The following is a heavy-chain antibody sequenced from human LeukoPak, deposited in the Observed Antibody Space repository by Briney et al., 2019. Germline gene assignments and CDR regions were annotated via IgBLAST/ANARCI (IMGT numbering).Heavy chain of an antibody. CDR2: IYYSGST. V-gene: IGHV4-59*01. D-gene: IGHD1-26*01. CDR3: ARAGLELKHFDY. J-gene: IGHJ4*02. CDR1: GGSISSYY. Sequence: SETLSLTCTVSGGSISSYYWSWIRQPPGKGLEWIGYIYYSGSTNYNPSLKSRVTLSVDTSKNQFSLKLSSVTAADTAVYYCARAGLELKHFDYWGQGTLVTVSS.